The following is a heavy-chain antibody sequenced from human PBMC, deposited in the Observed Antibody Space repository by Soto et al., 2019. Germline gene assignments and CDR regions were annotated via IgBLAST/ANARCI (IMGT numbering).Heavy chain of an antibody. V-gene: IGHV3-72*01. CDR2: SKNKADSYTT. D-gene: IGHD3-10*01. J-gene: IGHJ4*02. CDR1: GFTFSDHY. CDR3: HVWGSRNDFGAA. Sequence: EVQLVESGGGLVQPGGSLRLSCAASGFTFSDHYMDCVRQAPGQGLERVGSSKNKADSYTTEYVASVKGGFTISRDGSKKSLFLKMNSVKTGDKALYYCHVWGSRNDFGAAWGQGILVTVSS.